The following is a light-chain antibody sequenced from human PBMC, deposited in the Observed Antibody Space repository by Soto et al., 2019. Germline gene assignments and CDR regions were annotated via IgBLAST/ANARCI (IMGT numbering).Light chain of an antibody. V-gene: IGKV3-11*01. J-gene: IGKJ1*01. CDR2: DAS. Sequence: EIVLTQSPATLSLSPGVRATLACRASQSVSSYLAWYQQKPGQAPRLLIYDASNRATGIPARFSGSGSGTDFTLTISSLEPEDFAVYYCQQRSNRVTFGQGTKVDIK. CDR3: QQRSNRVT. CDR1: QSVSSY.